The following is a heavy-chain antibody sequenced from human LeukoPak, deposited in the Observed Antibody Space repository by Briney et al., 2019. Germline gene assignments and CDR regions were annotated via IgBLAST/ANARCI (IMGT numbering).Heavy chain of an antibody. CDR1: GFTFSTYW. CDR2: INSDGSGT. J-gene: IGHJ4*02. CDR3: ARGGELGTLFDY. Sequence: PGRSLRLSCAASGFTFSTYWMHWVRQAPGKGLVCVSRINSDGSGTTYADSVKGRFTISRDNAKNTLYLQMNSLRAEDTAVYYCARGGELGTLFDYWGQGTLVTVSS. V-gene: IGHV3-74*01. D-gene: IGHD7-27*01.